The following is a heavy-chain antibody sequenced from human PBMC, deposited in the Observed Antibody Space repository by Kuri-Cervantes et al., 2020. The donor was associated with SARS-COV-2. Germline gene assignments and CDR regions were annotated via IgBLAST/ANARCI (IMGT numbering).Heavy chain of an antibody. CDR1: GFTFNNYW. D-gene: IGHD3-10*01. CDR3: VRVRRYASGIVLGHYFDY. V-gene: IGHV3-74*01. J-gene: IGHJ4*02. CDR2: ISSDGSTT. Sequence: GESLKIPCAASGFTFNNYWMHSVRQGPGQGLVWVSRISSDGSTTDYADSVKGRFTISRDNAKNTLYLEMNSLRAEDTAVYYCVRVRRYASGIVLGHYFDYWGQGTLVTVSS.